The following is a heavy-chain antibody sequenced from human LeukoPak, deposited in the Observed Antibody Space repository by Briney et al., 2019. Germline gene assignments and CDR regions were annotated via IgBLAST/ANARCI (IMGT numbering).Heavy chain of an antibody. D-gene: IGHD3-10*01. Sequence: QDGSMKGYVDSVKGRFTISRDNAKNSLYLQMNSLRAEDTAVYYCARQSMVSHYYYYYMDVWGKGTTVTVSS. J-gene: IGHJ6*03. V-gene: IGHV3-7*01. CDR3: ARQSMVSHYYYYYMDV. CDR2: QDGSMK.